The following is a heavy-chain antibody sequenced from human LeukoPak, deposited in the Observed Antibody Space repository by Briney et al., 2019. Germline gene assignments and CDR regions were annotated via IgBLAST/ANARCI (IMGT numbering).Heavy chain of an antibody. V-gene: IGHV4-34*01. CDR2: INHSGGT. J-gene: IGHJ4*02. D-gene: IGHD7-27*01. CDR3: ARLGIGNY. CDR1: GGSFSGYY. Sequence: SETLSLTCAVYGGSFSGYYWSWIRPPPGKGLEWIGEINHSGGTNYNPSLKSRVTVSLDTSKNQFSLKLSSVTAADTAVYYCARLGIGNYWGQGTLVTVSS.